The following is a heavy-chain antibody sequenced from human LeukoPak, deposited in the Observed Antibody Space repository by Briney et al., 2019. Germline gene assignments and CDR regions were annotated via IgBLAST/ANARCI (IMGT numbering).Heavy chain of an antibody. CDR3: ARGYNTGWYFDP. CDR1: GASISSGNYY. Sequence: PSQTLSLTCTVSGASISSGNYYWGWIRPPAGKGLEWIGRINPSGDTNYNPSLQSRVTFSIDTSKNQFSLKLNSVTAADTAMYFCARGYNTGWYFDPWGRGTLVTVSS. CDR2: INPSGDT. V-gene: IGHV4-61*02. D-gene: IGHD2-8*02. J-gene: IGHJ2*01.